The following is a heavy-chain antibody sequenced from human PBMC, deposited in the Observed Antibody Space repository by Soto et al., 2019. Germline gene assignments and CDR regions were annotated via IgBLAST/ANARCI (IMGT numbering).Heavy chain of an antibody. J-gene: IGHJ5*02. Sequence: PSETLSLTCTVSGGSISRSSYYWGWIRQPPGKGLEWIGYIYYSGSTNYNPSLKSRVTISVDTSKNQFSLKLSSVTAADTAVYYCARLVWSYGTWFDPWGQGTLVTVSS. V-gene: IGHV4-61*05. CDR1: GGSISRSSYY. D-gene: IGHD5-18*01. CDR3: ARLVWSYGTWFDP. CDR2: IYYSGST.